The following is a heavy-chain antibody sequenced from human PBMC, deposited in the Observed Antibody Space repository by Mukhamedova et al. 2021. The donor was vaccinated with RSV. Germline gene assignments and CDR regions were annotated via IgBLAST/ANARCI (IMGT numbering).Heavy chain of an antibody. CDR3: PWMNHLLWFDP. J-gene: IGHJ5*02. V-gene: IGHV4-31*02. Sequence: NPSLKSRVTISMDTSKNQFSLNLSSATAADTAVYFCPWMNHLLWFDPWGQGTLVTVSS. D-gene: IGHD1-14*01.